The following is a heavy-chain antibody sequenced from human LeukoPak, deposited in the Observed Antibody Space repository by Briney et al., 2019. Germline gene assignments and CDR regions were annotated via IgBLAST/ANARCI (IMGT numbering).Heavy chain of an antibody. Sequence: SVKVSCKASGGTFSSYAISWVRQAPGQGLEWMGGINPIFGTANYAQKFQGRVTITADESTSTAYMELSSLRSEDTAVYYCARDSPYYDILTGFRYYYGMDVWGKGTTVTVSS. J-gene: IGHJ6*04. V-gene: IGHV1-69*13. D-gene: IGHD3-9*01. CDR3: ARDSPYYDILTGFRYYYGMDV. CDR2: INPIFGTA. CDR1: GGTFSSYA.